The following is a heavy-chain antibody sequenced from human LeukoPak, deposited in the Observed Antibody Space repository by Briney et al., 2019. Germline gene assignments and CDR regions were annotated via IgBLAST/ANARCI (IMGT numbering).Heavy chain of an antibody. J-gene: IGHJ4*02. CDR2: IKSKTDGGTT. CDR1: GFTFSNAW. D-gene: IGHD2-2*02. Sequence: GGSLRLSCAASGFTFSNAWMSWVRQAPGKGLEWVGRIKSKTDGGTTDYAAPVKGRFTISRDDSKNTLYLQMNSLKTEDTAVYYCTTDLGYCSSTSCYRGDYWGQGTLVTVSS. CDR3: TTDLGYCSSTSCYRGDY. V-gene: IGHV3-15*01.